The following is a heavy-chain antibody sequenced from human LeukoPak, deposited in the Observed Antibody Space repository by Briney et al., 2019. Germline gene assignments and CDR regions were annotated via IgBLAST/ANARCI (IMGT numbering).Heavy chain of an antibody. Sequence: GGSLRLSCTASGFTFSSYYMSWVRQAPGKGLEWVSSISSSSTYMFYADSVRGRFTISRDNAKNSLYLQMNSLRAEDTAVYYCARDRGSGWHTFDYWGQGTLVTVSS. CDR2: ISSSSTYM. V-gene: IGHV3-21*01. D-gene: IGHD6-19*01. CDR3: ARDRGSGWHTFDY. J-gene: IGHJ4*02. CDR1: GFTFSSYY.